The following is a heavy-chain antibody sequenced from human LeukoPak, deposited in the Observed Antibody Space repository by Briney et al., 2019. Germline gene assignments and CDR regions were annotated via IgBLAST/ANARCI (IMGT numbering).Heavy chain of an antibody. CDR1: GFALSSYS. Sequence: GGSLRLSCAASGFALSSYSMNRVRQAPGKGLEWVSYIGTSSSPKYYADSVKGRFTISRDNDKNSIYLQMDSLRDEDTAVYYCARGNRGLSPDYWGQGTLVTVSS. CDR2: IGTSSSPK. J-gene: IGHJ4*02. CDR3: ARGNRGLSPDY. D-gene: IGHD1-14*01. V-gene: IGHV3-48*02.